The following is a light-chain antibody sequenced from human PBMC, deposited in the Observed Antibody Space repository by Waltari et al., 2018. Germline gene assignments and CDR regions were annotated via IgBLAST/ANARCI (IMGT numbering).Light chain of an antibody. V-gene: IGLV2-11*01. J-gene: IGLJ2*01. CDR1: SSDLGADNA. CDR2: EVS. Sequence: QSALPQPRSVSGSPVQSVTNSCPGTSSDLGADNAVPWYQQAPGKAPKLMIYEVSKRPSGVPDRFSGSKSGNTASLTISGLQDEDEADYYCCSHAGNYEVFGGGTKLTVL. CDR3: CSHAGNYEV.